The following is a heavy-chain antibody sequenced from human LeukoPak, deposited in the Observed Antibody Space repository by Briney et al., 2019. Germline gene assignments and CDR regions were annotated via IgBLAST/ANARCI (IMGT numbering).Heavy chain of an antibody. CDR3: ARSSREMATTPFDY. CDR2: ISSNGGST. V-gene: IGHV3-64*01. J-gene: IGHJ4*02. D-gene: IGHD5-24*01. CDR1: GFTFSSYA. Sequence: GGSLRLSCAASGFTFSSYAMHWVRQAPGKGLEYVSAISSNGGSTYYANSVKGRFTISRDNSKSTLYLQMGSLRAEDMAVYYCARSSREMATTPFDYWGQGTLVTVSS.